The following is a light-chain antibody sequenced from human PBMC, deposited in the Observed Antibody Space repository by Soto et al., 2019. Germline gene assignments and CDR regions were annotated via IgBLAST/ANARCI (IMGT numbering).Light chain of an antibody. V-gene: IGKV4-1*01. CDR2: WAF. CDR3: QQFYNTPPYT. J-gene: IGKJ2*01. CDR1: QSVLYTSNNKNY. Sequence: DTVMTQSPDSLAVALGERATINCKSSQSVLYTSNNKNYLAWYQQKPGQPPTLLSSWAFIRESWVPDRFGGSGCGTDFTLTIYSVQAEDVEVYYCQQFYNTPPYTFGQGTRLEIK.